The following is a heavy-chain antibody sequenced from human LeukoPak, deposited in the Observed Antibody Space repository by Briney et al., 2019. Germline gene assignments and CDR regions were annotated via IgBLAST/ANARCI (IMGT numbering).Heavy chain of an antibody. V-gene: IGHV3-30-3*01. Sequence: PGRSLRLSCAASGFTFSSYAMHWVRQAPGKGLESVAVISYDGSNKYYADSVKGRFTISRDNSKNTLYLQMNSLRAEDTAVYYCARDKQTYYYGSGSYGQNAFDIWGQGTMVTVSS. J-gene: IGHJ3*02. CDR2: ISYDGSNK. D-gene: IGHD3-10*01. CDR1: GFTFSSYA. CDR3: ARDKQTYYYGSGSYGQNAFDI.